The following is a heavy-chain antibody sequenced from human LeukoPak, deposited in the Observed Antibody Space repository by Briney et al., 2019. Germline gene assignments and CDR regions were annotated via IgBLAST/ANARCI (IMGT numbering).Heavy chain of an antibody. CDR1: GFTFSSYG. CDR2: ISYDGSNK. D-gene: IGHD1-26*01. V-gene: IGHV3-30*18. J-gene: IGHJ4*02. Sequence: PGGSLRLSCAASGFTFSSYGMHWVRQAPGKGLEWVAVISYDGSNKYYGDSVKGRFTISRDNPKNMLYLQTNSLRAEDTAVYYCAKNANKWELLGGVDYWGQGTLVTVSS. CDR3: AKNANKWELLGGVDY.